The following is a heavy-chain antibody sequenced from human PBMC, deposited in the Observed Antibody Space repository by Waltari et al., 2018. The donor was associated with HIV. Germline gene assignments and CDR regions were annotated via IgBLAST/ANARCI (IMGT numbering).Heavy chain of an antibody. CDR1: GGSISSSSYY. J-gene: IGHJ3*02. CDR2: IYYSGST. CDR3: ARDPYCSSTSCYNDAFDI. D-gene: IGHD2-2*02. Sequence: QLQLQESGPGLVKPSETPSLTCTVSGGSISSSSYYWGWIRQPPGKGLEWIGSIYYSGSTYYNPSLKSRGTISVDTSKNQFSLKLSSVTAADTAVYYCARDPYCSSTSCYNDAFDIWGQGTMVTVSS. V-gene: IGHV4-39*07.